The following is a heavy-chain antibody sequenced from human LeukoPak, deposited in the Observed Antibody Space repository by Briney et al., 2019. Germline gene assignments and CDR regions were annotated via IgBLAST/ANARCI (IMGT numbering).Heavy chain of an antibody. D-gene: IGHD4-17*01. J-gene: IGHJ6*03. CDR3: ARVTRYETSRNNYYMDV. CDR2: IYYSGST. CDR1: GGSISSSSYY. Sequence: PSETLSLTCTVSGGSISSSSYYWGWIRQPPGKGLEWIGSIYYSGSTYYNPSLKSRVTISLDTSKNQFPLKVTSVTAADTAVYFCARVTRYETSRNNYYMDVWGKGTTVTVSS. V-gene: IGHV4-39*06.